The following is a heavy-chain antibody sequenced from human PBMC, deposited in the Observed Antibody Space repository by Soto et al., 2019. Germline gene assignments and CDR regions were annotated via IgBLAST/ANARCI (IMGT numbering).Heavy chain of an antibody. CDR1: GGSISPYY. D-gene: IGHD3-22*01. Sequence: QVQLQESGPGLVKPSETLSLTCTVSGGSISPYYWSWIRQPPGKGLEWIGYIYYSGNTEYDPALKSRVTISVDTSKNQFSLKLSSETAADTAVYYCARDWHYYDTSGYPRVYGMDVWGQGTTVTVSS. V-gene: IGHV4-59*01. J-gene: IGHJ6*02. CDR3: ARDWHYYDTSGYPRVYGMDV. CDR2: IYYSGNT.